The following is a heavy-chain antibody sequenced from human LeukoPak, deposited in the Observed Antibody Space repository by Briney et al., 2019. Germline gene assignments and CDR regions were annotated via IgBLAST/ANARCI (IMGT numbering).Heavy chain of an antibody. Sequence: GGSLRLSCAASGFTVSSNYLNWVRQAPGKGLDWVSVIYSGGSTYYADSVKGRFTISRDNSKNTLYLQMNSLRAEDTAVYYCAREIPYSAFDIWGQGTMVTVSS. CDR1: GFTVSSNY. J-gene: IGHJ3*02. D-gene: IGHD2-21*01. V-gene: IGHV3-66*01. CDR2: IYSGGST. CDR3: AREIPYSAFDI.